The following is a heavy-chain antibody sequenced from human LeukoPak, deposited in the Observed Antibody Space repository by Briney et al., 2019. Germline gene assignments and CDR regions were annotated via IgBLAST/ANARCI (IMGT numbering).Heavy chain of an antibody. Sequence: SETLSLTCTVSGGSISSYYWSWIRQPPGKGLEWIGYIYYSGSTNYNPSLKSRATISVDTSKNQFSLKLSSVTAADTAVYYCARSRVIRSYYFDYWGQGTLVTVSS. J-gene: IGHJ4*02. D-gene: IGHD3-22*01. CDR1: GGSISSYY. CDR3: ARSRVIRSYYFDY. CDR2: IYYSGST. V-gene: IGHV4-59*01.